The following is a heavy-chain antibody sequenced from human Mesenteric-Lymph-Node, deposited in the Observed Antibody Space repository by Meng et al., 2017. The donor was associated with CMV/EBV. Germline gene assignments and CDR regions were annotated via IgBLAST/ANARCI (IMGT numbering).Heavy chain of an antibody. CDR2: IGWNVGGT. CDR1: GFTFDAYD. V-gene: IGHV3-20*04. D-gene: IGHD4-17*01. Sequence: GGSLRPSCAASGFTFDAYDMSWVCQAPGKGLGWVSGIGWNVGGTRYVDSVKGRFTISRDNAKNSLYLQMNRLRAEDTALYYCARGYGVTGGMDVWGQGTTVTVSS. CDR3: ARGYGVTGGMDV. J-gene: IGHJ6*02.